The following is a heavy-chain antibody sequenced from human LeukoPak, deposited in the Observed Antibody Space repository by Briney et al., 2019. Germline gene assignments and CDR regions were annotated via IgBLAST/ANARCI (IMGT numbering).Heavy chain of an antibody. J-gene: IGHJ4*02. Sequence: GGSLRLSCAASGFTFNTYNMNWVRQAPGKGLEWLSYISSSTSTIYYADSVKGRFTISRDNAKNSLYLQMNSLRAEDTAVYYCARVRGSGSYVDYWGQGTLVTASS. CDR3: ARVRGSGSYVDY. CDR1: GFTFNTYN. CDR2: ISSSTSTI. V-gene: IGHV3-48*01. D-gene: IGHD3-10*01.